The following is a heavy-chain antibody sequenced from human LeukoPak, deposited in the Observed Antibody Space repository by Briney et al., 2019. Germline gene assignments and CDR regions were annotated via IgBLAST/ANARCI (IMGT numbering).Heavy chain of an antibody. J-gene: IGHJ6*02. D-gene: IGHD2-2*02. CDR1: GGSFSGYY. CDR3: ARGRGYCSSTSCYKAPTYYYYYYGMDV. V-gene: IGHV4-34*01. Sequence: SETLSLTGAVYGGSFSGYYWSWIRQPPGKGLEWIGEINHSGSTNYNPSLKSRVTISVDTSKNQFSLKLSSVTAADTAVYYCARGRGYCSSTSCYKAPTYYYYYYGMDVWGQGTTVTVSS. CDR2: INHSGST.